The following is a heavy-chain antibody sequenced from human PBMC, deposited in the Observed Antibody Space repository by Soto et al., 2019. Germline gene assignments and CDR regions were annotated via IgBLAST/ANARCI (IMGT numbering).Heavy chain of an antibody. J-gene: IGHJ6*03. CDR1: VGSISSGGYY. CDR3: AREPVATIGYYYYYYMDV. D-gene: IGHD5-12*01. CDR2: IYYSGST. Sequence: SETLSLTCTVSVGSISSGGYYWSWIRQHPGKGLEWIGYIYYSGSTYYNPSLKSRVTISVDTSKNQFSLKLSSVTAADTAVYYCAREPVATIGYYYYYYMDVWGKGTTVTVSS. V-gene: IGHV4-31*03.